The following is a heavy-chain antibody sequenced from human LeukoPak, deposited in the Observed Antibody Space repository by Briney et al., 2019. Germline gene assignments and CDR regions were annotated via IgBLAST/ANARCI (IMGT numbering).Heavy chain of an antibody. CDR3: ARWGYCSGGSCYATDRFYDY. Sequence: ASVKVSCKASGYTFTGYYMTWVRQAPGQGLEWMGWINPNRGGTNYAQKFQGRVTMTRDTSISTAYMELSRLRSDDTAVYYCARWGYCSGGSCYATDRFYDYWGQGTLVTVSS. V-gene: IGHV1-2*02. J-gene: IGHJ4*02. CDR2: INPNRGGT. CDR1: GYTFTGYY. D-gene: IGHD2-15*01.